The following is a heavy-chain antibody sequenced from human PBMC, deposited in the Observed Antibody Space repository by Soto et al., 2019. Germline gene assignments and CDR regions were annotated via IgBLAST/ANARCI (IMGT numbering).Heavy chain of an antibody. Sequence: EVQVVESGGGLIQPGGSLRLSCEVSGISVTANYMSWVRQAPGKGLEWVSVIYSGGSTYYIDSVKGRFSISRDISKNTLYLQMNSLRAEDTAVYYCHGYGYWGQGPLVTVSS. J-gene: IGHJ4*02. D-gene: IGHD5-12*01. CDR2: IYSGGST. CDR3: HGYGY. V-gene: IGHV3-53*01. CDR1: GISVTANY.